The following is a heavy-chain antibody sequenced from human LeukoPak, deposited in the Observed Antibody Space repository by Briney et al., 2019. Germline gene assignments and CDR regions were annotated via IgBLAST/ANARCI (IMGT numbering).Heavy chain of an antibody. J-gene: IGHJ4*02. D-gene: IGHD7-27*01. CDR1: GFTVSSSC. Sequence: PGGPLRLSCAASGFTVSSSCLTWVRQAPGKGLEWVSVIYSGGPTYYADSVKGRFTISRDNSKNTLYLQMNSLRAEDTAVYYCAKLTGANYYFDYWGQGTLVTVSS. V-gene: IGHV3-66*04. CDR2: IYSGGPT. CDR3: AKLTGANYYFDY.